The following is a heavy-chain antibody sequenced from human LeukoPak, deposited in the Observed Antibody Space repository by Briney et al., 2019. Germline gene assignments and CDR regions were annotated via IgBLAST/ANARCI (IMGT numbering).Heavy chain of an antibody. CDR3: ARDSGPAAFDY. CDR2: IYYSGGT. D-gene: IGHD6-25*01. J-gene: IGHJ4*02. Sequence: SETLSLTCTVSGGSIDSGAFSWTWIRQTPGKGLEFIGYIYYSGGTYFNPSLKSRLTMSVDTSKNQFSLKLSSVTAADTAVYHCARDSGPAAFDYWGLGTLVIVSS. CDR1: GGSIDSGAFS. V-gene: IGHV4-30-4*07.